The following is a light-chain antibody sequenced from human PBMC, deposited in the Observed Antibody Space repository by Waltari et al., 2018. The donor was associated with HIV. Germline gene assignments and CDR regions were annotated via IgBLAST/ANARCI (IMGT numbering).Light chain of an antibody. CDR2: ENS. Sequence: KFMLTQPHSVSESPGRTVTISCTRSRGSIASNYVQWYQQRPGSVPTTVIYENSQRPSGVPDRFSGSIDSSSNSASLTILGLKTEDEADYCCQSYDSNIVIFGGGTKLTVL. CDR1: RGSIASNY. CDR3: QSYDSNIVI. V-gene: IGLV6-57*03. J-gene: IGLJ2*01.